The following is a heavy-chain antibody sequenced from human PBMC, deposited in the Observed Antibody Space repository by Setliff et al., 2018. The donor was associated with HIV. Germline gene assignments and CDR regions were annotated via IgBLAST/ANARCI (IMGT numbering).Heavy chain of an antibody. Sequence: PSETLSLTCTVSGGSISSHYWSWIRQPPGKGLEWIGYIYYSGSTNYNPSLKSRVTISVDTSKNQFSLKLSSVSAADTAVYYCARVGAGGAFDIWGQGTMVTVSS. J-gene: IGHJ3*02. CDR1: GGSISSHY. CDR2: IYYSGST. D-gene: IGHD3-16*01. V-gene: IGHV4-59*08. CDR3: ARVGAGGAFDI.